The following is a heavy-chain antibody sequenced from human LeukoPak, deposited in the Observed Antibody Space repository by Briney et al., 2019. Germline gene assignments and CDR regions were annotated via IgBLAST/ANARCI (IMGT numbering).Heavy chain of an antibody. CDR2: IKQDGSEK. V-gene: IGHV3-7*01. CDR1: GFTFSSYW. Sequence: GGSLRLSCAASGFTFSSYWMSWVRQAPGKGLEWVANIKQDGSEKYYVDSVKGRLTISRDNAKNSLYLQMNSLRAEDTAVYYCARDGHYDFWSGYYGPIDYWGQGTLVTVSS. D-gene: IGHD3-3*01. CDR3: ARDGHYDFWSGYYGPIDY. J-gene: IGHJ4*02.